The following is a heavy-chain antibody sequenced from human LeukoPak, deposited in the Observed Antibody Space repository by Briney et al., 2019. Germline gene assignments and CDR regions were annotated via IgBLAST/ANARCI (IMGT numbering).Heavy chain of an antibody. CDR1: GYTFTSYD. CDR3: ARGGRWLQFCDY. Sequence: GSVKVSCKASGYTFTSYDINWVRQATGQGLEWMGWMNPNSGNTGYAQKFQGRVTVTRNTSVSTAYMELSSLRSEDTAVYYCARGGRWLQFCDYWGQGTLVTVSS. CDR2: MNPNSGNT. J-gene: IGHJ4*02. D-gene: IGHD5-24*01. V-gene: IGHV1-8*01.